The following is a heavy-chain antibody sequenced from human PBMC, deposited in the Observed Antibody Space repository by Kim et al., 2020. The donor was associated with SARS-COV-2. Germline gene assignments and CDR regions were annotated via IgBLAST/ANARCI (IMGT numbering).Heavy chain of an antibody. CDR3: AKGPITMVRGVMSFDP. Sequence: GGSLRLSCAASGFTFSSYGMHWVRQAPGKGLEWVAVISYDGSNKYYADSVKGRFTVSRDNSKNTLYLQMNSLRAEDTAVYYCAKGPITMVRGVMSFDPWG. CDR2: ISYDGSNK. V-gene: IGHV3-30*18. D-gene: IGHD3-10*01. CDR1: GFTFSSYG. J-gene: IGHJ5*02.